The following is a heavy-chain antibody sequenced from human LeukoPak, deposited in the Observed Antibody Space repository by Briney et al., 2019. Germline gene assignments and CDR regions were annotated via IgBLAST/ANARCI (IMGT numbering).Heavy chain of an antibody. V-gene: IGHV4-4*07. Sequence: SETLSLTCTVSGGSISSYYWSWIRQPAGKGLEGIGRIYTSGSTNYNPSLKSRVTMSVDTSKNQFSLKLSSVTAADTAVYYCARSASYSSSWRFDYWGQGTLVTVSS. D-gene: IGHD6-13*01. CDR2: IYTSGST. CDR1: GGSISSYY. CDR3: ARSASYSSSWRFDY. J-gene: IGHJ4*02.